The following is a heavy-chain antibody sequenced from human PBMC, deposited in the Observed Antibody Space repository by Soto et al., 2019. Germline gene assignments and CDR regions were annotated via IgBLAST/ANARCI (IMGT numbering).Heavy chain of an antibody. CDR3: ASEDILTGIDY. J-gene: IGHJ4*02. Sequence: SETLSLTCTVSGGSISSYYWSWIRQPPGKGLEWIGYIYYSGSTNYNPSLKSRVTISVDTSKNQFSLKLSSVTAADTAVYYCASEDILTGIDYWGQGTLVTVSS. CDR2: IYYSGST. CDR1: GGSISSYY. D-gene: IGHD3-9*01. V-gene: IGHV4-59*08.